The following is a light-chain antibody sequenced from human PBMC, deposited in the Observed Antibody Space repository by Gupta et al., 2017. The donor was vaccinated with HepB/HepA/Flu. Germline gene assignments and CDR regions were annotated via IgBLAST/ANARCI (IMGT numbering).Light chain of an antibody. J-gene: IGLJ1*01. Sequence: QSPLTPPPSVSASPGQSITISCTGTSSDVGGYNYFPWYQQHPGKAPKLMIYDVSNRPSGVSNRFSGSKSGNTASLTISGLQAEDEADYYCSSYTSSSTLYVFGTGTKVTVL. CDR1: SSDVGGYNY. CDR3: SSYTSSSTLYV. CDR2: DVS. V-gene: IGLV2-14*01.